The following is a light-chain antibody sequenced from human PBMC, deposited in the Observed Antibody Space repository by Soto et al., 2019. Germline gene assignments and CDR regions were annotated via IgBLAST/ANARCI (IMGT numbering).Light chain of an antibody. J-gene: IGKJ1*01. CDR3: QQSYSTPWT. CDR1: QSFSSN. Sequence: EIVMTQSPATLSVSPGERATLSCRASQSFSSNLAWYQQKPGQTPRLLIYGASTRATGIPARFSGTGSGTDFTLTISSLQPEDFATYYCQQSYSTPWTFGQGTKVDIK. CDR2: GAS. V-gene: IGKV3-15*01.